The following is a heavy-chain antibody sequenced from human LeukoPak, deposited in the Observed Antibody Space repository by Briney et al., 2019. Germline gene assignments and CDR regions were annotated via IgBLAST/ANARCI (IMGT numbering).Heavy chain of an antibody. CDR3: ARDWEYSSSGGLCFDY. D-gene: IGHD6-13*01. J-gene: IGHJ4*02. CDR2: ISAYNGNT. V-gene: IGHV1-18*01. Sequence: EASVKVSCKASGYTFTSYGISWVRQAPGQGLEWMRWISAYNGNTNYAQKLQGRVTMTTDTSTSTAYMELRSLRSDDTAVYYCARDWEYSSSGGLCFDYWGQGTLVTVSS. CDR1: GYTFTSYG.